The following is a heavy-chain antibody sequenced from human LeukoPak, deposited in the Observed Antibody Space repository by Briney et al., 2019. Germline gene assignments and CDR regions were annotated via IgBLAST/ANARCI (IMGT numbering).Heavy chain of an antibody. V-gene: IGHV3-21*01. CDR3: ARDLPAAVD. J-gene: IGHJ4*02. D-gene: IGHD2-2*01. CDR2: ISRSSSDI. CDR1: GFSFSSYS. Sequence: GGSLGLSCAASGFSFSSYSMSWVRQAPGKGLEWVSFISRSSSDIYHADSVKGRFTISRDNAKNSLYPQMNSLRAEDTAVYYCARDLPAAVDWGQGTLVTVSS.